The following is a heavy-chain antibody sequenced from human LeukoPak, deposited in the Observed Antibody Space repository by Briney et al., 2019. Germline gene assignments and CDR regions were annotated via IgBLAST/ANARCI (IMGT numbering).Heavy chain of an antibody. V-gene: IGHV3-74*01. J-gene: IGHJ6*02. CDR2: IVGDGSRA. CDR1: GFTFSSYW. Sequence: GGSLRLSCAASGFTFSSYWMSWVRQAPGKGLVWVSHIVGDGSRATYADSVKGRFTVSRDNAKSTVYLQMNSLRAEDTAVYYCARDRSYTMDVWGQGTTVTVSS. CDR3: ARDRSYTMDV. D-gene: IGHD4-11*01.